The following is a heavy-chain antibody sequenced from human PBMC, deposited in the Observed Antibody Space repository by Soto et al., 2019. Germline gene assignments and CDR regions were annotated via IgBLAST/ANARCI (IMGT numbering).Heavy chain of an antibody. Sequence: NPSETLSLTCTVSGGSISSYYWSWIRQPPGKGLEWIGYIYYSGSTNYNPSLKSRVTISVDTSKNQFSLKLSSVTAADTAVYYCARLTTLTGDPDYYYYGMDVWGQGTTVTVSS. V-gene: IGHV4-59*08. J-gene: IGHJ6*02. CDR3: ARLTTLTGDPDYYYYGMDV. CDR1: GGSISSYY. D-gene: IGHD7-27*01. CDR2: IYYSGST.